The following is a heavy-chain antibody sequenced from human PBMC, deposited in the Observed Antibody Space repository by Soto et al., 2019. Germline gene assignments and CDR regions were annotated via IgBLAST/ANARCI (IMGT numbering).Heavy chain of an antibody. CDR3: ARDWGTPGRGSAVGYYYHYGMDV. Sequence: GGALRLSCAASGFTFSSYWMNLVLQAPWRGLEWVANIKDDGSEKNYVDSVKGRFTISRDNAKNSLYLQMNSLRGEDTAVYFCARDWGTPGRGSAVGYYYHYGMDVWGQGTTVTVSS. CDR2: IKDDGSEK. D-gene: IGHD6-19*01. CDR1: GFTFSSYW. J-gene: IGHJ6*02. V-gene: IGHV3-7*05.